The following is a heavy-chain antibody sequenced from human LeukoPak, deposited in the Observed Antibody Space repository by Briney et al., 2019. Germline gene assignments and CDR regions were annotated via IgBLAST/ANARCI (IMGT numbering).Heavy chain of an antibody. CDR3: ARGTASGWYGDFAY. J-gene: IGHJ4*02. CDR1: GFTFSSFS. D-gene: IGHD6-19*01. Sequence: GGSLRLSCAASGFTFSSFSMNWLRQAPGKGLEWVSSISATSSYIYYADAVRGRFTISRDNANNSLYLQMDSLRAEDTAIYYCARGTASGWYGDFAYWGQGTLVTVSS. CDR2: ISATSSYI. V-gene: IGHV3-21*01.